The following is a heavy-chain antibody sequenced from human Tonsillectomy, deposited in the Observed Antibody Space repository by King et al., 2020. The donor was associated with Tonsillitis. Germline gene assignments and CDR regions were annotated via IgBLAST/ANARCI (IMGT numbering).Heavy chain of an antibody. CDR3: ARESSGGSFSDY. Sequence: VQLVQSGAEVKKPGSSVKVSCKASGGTFSSYAVSWVRQAPGQGLEWMGRIIPILGVADYAQKFQGRITITADTSTKTAYMELSSLRSEDTAVYFCARESSGGSFSDYWGQGTLVTVSS. V-gene: IGHV1-69*09. CDR1: GGTFSSYA. D-gene: IGHD2-15*01. CDR2: IIPILGVA. J-gene: IGHJ4*02.